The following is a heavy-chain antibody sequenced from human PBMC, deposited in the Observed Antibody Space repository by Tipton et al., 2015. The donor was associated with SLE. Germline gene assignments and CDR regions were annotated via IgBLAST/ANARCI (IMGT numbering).Heavy chain of an antibody. J-gene: IGHJ4*02. V-gene: IGHV3-48*03. CDR1: GFTFSSYE. CDR3: ARDDFWSGSV. D-gene: IGHD3-3*01. CDR2: ISSSGSTI. Sequence: GSLRLSCAASGFTFSSYEMNWVRQAPGKGLEWVSYISSSGSTIYYADSVKGRFTISRDNSKNTLYLQMNSLRAEDTAVYYCARDDFWSGSVWGQGTLVTVSS.